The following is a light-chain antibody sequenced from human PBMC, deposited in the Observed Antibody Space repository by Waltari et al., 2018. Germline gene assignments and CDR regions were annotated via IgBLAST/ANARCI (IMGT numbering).Light chain of an antibody. CDR3: QSYDSSLSGWV. CDR1: SSNIGAGFD. Sequence: QSVLPQPPSVSGAPGQRVTISCTGSSSNIGAGFDVHWYQQLPGTAPKLLIYGNSNRPSGVPDRFSGSKSGASASLAFTGLQAEDEAVYYCQSYDSSLSGWVFGGGTKLTVL. CDR2: GNS. V-gene: IGLV1-40*01. J-gene: IGLJ2*01.